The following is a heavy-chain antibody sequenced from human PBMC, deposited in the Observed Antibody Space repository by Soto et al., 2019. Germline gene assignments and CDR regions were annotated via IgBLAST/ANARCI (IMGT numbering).Heavy chain of an antibody. CDR3: ARDGVAPGLYFDY. Sequence: GGSLRLSCAASGFTSSDYWMNWVRQAPGKGLEWVASIKYDGAEKSYVDSVKGRFTISRDNPKNSVYLQMASLRAEDTAVYYCARDGVAPGLYFDYWGQGTPVTVSS. CDR2: IKYDGAEK. J-gene: IGHJ4*02. D-gene: IGHD3-10*01. V-gene: IGHV3-7*05. CDR1: GFTSSDYW.